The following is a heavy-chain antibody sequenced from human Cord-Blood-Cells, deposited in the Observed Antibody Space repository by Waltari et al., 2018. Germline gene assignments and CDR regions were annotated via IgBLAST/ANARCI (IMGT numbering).Heavy chain of an antibody. CDR3: AKGWNTAMVRYDAFDI. CDR1: GFTFSSYA. V-gene: IGHV3-23*01. J-gene: IGHJ3*02. Sequence: VQPGGSLRLSCAASGFTFSSYAMSWVRQAPGKGLEWVSAISGSGGSTYYADSVKGRFTISRDNSKNTLYLQMNSLRAEDTAVYYCAKGWNTAMVRYDAFDIWGQGTMVTVSS. CDR2: ISGSGGST. D-gene: IGHD5-18*01.